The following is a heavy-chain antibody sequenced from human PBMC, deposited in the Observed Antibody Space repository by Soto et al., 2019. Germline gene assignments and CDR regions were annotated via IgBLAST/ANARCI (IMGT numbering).Heavy chain of an antibody. D-gene: IGHD5-12*01. Sequence: SSYWIHLVRQAPGKGLVWVSRINSDGSSTSYADSVKGRFTISRDNAKNTLYLQMNSLRAEDTAVFYCEREAGDGYTDFAYWGQGTPVTVSS. V-gene: IGHV3-74*01. CDR3: EREAGDGYTDFAY. J-gene: IGHJ4*02. CDR2: INSDGSST. CDR1: SSYW.